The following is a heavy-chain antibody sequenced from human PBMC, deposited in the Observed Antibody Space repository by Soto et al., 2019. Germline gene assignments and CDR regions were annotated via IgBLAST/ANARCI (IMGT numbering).Heavy chain of an antibody. J-gene: IGHJ5*02. Sequence: GASVKVSCTASGFTFTAYGIHWVRQAPGQGLEWMGIINPGGGSTRYAQKFQGRVTMTRDTSTSTVYMELSSLRSEDTAVYYCAMEADPWGQGTLVTVSS. CDR1: GFTFTAYG. D-gene: IGHD3-3*01. CDR3: AMEADP. CDR2: INPGGGST. V-gene: IGHV1-46*01.